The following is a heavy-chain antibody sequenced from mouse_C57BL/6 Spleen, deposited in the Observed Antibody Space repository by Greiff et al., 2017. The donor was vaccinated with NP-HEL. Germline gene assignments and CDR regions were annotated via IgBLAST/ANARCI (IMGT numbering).Heavy chain of an antibody. CDR2: IDPEDGDT. V-gene: IGHV14-1*01. CDR3: TPCYSNSAWFAY. J-gene: IGHJ3*01. Sequence: EVQLQQSGAELVRPGASVKLSCTASGFNIKDYYMHWVKQRPEQGLEWIGRIDPEDGDTEYAPKFQGKATMTADTSSNTAYLQLSSLTSEDTAVYYCTPCYSNSAWFAYWGQGTLVTVSA. D-gene: IGHD2-5*01. CDR1: GFNIKDYY.